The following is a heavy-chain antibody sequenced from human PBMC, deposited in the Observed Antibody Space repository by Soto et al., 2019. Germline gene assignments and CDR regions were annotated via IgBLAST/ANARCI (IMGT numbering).Heavy chain of an antibody. D-gene: IGHD5-18*01. Sequence: ESLKNAFKGTVYSFTSYGVGWDRQMLGAGLEWMGIIYPGDSDTRYSPSFQGQVTISADKSISTAYLQWSSLKASDTAMYYCARHSDTYYDYMDVWGKG. CDR1: VYSFTSYG. CDR3: ARHSDTYYDYMDV. V-gene: IGHV5-51*01. CDR2: IYPGDSDT. J-gene: IGHJ6*03.